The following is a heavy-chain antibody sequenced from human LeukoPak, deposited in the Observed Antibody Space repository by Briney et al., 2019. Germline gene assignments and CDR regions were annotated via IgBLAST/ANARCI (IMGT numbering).Heavy chain of an antibody. CDR1: EFTFSNYW. J-gene: IGHJ4*02. Sequence: GGSLRLSCVASEFTFSNYWIHWVRQPPGKGLVWVSRIRYDGIVTNYADSVKGRFTISRDNSKNTLYLQMNSLRAEDTAVYYCARASGGYYYDSSGYYNWGQGTLVTVSS. CDR2: IRYDGIVT. CDR3: ARASGGYYYDSSGYYN. D-gene: IGHD3-22*01. V-gene: IGHV3-74*01.